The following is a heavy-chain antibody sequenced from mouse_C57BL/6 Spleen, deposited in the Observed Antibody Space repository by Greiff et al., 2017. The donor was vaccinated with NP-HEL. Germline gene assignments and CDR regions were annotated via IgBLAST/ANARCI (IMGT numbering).Heavy chain of an antibody. CDR3: TRYDDYDGAY. J-gene: IGHJ3*01. D-gene: IGHD2-4*01. CDR1: GYTFTDYE. V-gene: IGHV1-15*01. CDR2: IDPETGGT. Sequence: VKLVESGAELVRPGASVTLSCKASGYTFTDYEMHWVKQTPVHGLEWIGAIDPETGGTAYNQKFKGKAILTADKSSSTAYMELRSLTSEDSAVYYCTRYDDYDGAYWGQGTLVTVSA.